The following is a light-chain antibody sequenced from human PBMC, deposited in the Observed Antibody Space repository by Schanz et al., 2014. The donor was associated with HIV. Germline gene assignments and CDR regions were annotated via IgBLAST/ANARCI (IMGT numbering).Light chain of an antibody. CDR1: QSISSY. CDR2: AAS. V-gene: IGKV1-9*01. CDR3: QQCDSYPYT. J-gene: IGKJ2*01. Sequence: DIQMTQSPSSLSASVGERVTITCRASQSISSYLAWYQQKPGKAPKLLIYAASTLQSGVPSRFSGSGSGTDFTLTISSLQPDDFATYYCQQCDSYPYTFGKGTKLEIK.